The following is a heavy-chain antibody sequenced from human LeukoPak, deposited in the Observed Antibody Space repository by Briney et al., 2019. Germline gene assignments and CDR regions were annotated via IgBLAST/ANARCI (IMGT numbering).Heavy chain of an antibody. D-gene: IGHD3-22*01. V-gene: IGHV4-34*01. Sequence: SETLSLTCAVYGGSFSGYYWSWIRQPPGKGLEWIGEINHSGSTNYNPSLKSRVTISVDTSKNQFSLKLSSVTAADTAVYYCARSLHYYDSSLYFDYWGQGTLVTVSS. CDR2: INHSGST. J-gene: IGHJ4*02. CDR1: GGSFSGYY. CDR3: ARSLHYYDSSLYFDY.